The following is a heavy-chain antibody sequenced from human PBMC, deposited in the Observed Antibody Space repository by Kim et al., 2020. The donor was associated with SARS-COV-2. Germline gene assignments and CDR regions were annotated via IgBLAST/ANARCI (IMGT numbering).Heavy chain of an antibody. J-gene: IGHJ6*02. CDR2: IYYSGST. Sequence: SETLSLTCTVSGGSISSSSYYWGWIRQPPGKGLEWIGSIYYSGSTYYNPSLQSRVTISVDTSKSQFSLKVSSVTAADTAVYYCARLFKSPAGLRYYYYGMDVWGQGTTVTVSS. D-gene: IGHD2-2*01. CDR1: GGSISSSSYY. V-gene: IGHV4-39*01. CDR3: ARLFKSPAGLRYYYYGMDV.